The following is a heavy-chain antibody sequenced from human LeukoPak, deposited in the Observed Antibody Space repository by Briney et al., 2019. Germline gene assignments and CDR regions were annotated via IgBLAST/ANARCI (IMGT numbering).Heavy chain of an antibody. CDR2: TYHRSKWYN. D-gene: IGHD5-24*01. J-gene: IGHJ5*02. V-gene: IGHV6-1*01. Sequence: SQTLSLTCAISGDSVSSKSAVWNWIRQSPSRGLEWLGRTYHRSKWYNEYAVSVKSRITINPDTSKNQFSLQLSSVTPEDTAVYYCARGGDGYNFYNWFDPWGRGTLVTVSS. CDR3: ARGGDGYNFYNWFDP. CDR1: GDSVSSKSAV.